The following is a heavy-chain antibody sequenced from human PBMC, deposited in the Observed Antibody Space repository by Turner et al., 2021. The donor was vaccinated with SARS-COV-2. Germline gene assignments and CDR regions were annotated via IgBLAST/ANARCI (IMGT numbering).Heavy chain of an antibody. D-gene: IGHD6-6*01. J-gene: IGHJ5*02. CDR2: IWYDGSNK. CDR3: ARDYSSSSYLVSWFDP. Sequence: QVQLVESGGGVVQPGRSLRLSCAASGFTFSTYAMHWVRQAPGKGLEWVAVIWYDGSNKFYVDSVKGRFTISRDNSKNTLYLQMNSLRAEDTAVYYCARDYSSSSYLVSWFDPWSQGTLVTVSS. CDR1: GFTFSTYA. V-gene: IGHV3-33*01.